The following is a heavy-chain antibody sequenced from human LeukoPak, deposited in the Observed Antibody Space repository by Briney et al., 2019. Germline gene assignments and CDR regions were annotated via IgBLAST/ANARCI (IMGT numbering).Heavy chain of an antibody. J-gene: IGHJ4*02. V-gene: IGHV3-23*01. CDR2: ISVSGSST. D-gene: IGHD1-14*01. Sequence: GGSLRLSCAASGFTFSNYAMSWVRQAPGKGLEWVSDISVSGSSTYYADSVKGRFTISRDNSKSTLYLQMNSLRAEDTAVYYCAKARDEGILGTTFDYWGQGTLVTVSS. CDR1: GFTFSNYA. CDR3: AKARDEGILGTTFDY.